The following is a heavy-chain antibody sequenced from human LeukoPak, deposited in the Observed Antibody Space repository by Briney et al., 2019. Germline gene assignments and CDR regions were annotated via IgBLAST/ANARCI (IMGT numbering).Heavy chain of an antibody. V-gene: IGHV3-66*01. CDR3: ARDRPLSGGDGFDI. D-gene: IGHD7-27*01. J-gene: IGHJ3*02. Sequence: PGGSLRLSCAASGFTVSSNYMSWVRQAPGKGLEWVSIMYSGGSTYYADSVKGRFTISRDDSKNTMYLQMNSLRAEDTAVYYCARDRPLSGGDGFDIWGPGTMVTVSS. CDR2: MYSGGST. CDR1: GFTVSSNY.